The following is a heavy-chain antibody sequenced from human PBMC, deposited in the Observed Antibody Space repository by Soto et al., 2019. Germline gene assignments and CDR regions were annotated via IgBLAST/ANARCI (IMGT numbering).Heavy chain of an antibody. CDR3: AREAAAGNTPDY. CDR2: IWYDGSNK. Sequence: QVQLVESGGGVVQPGRSLRLSCAASGFTFSSYGMHWVRQAPGKGLEWVAVIWYDGSNKYYADSVKGRFTISRDNSKNTLYLQMNSLRAEDTAVYYCAREAAAGNTPDYRGQGTLVTVSS. V-gene: IGHV3-33*01. CDR1: GFTFSSYG. J-gene: IGHJ4*02. D-gene: IGHD6-13*01.